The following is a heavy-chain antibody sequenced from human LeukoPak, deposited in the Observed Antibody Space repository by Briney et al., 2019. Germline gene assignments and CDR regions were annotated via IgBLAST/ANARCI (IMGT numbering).Heavy chain of an antibody. J-gene: IGHJ5*02. CDR3: ARQQSDTSLFDP. Sequence: PSETLSLTCIVSGDSISSTSYYWAWIRQPPGKGLEWIGMIFYSGSAYYTLSLRGRITLSVDTSRNQFSLNLISVTAADTGVYFCARQQSDTSLFDPWGQGTLVTVSS. CDR2: IFYSGSA. V-gene: IGHV4-39*01. D-gene: IGHD2-21*02. CDR1: GDSISSTSYY.